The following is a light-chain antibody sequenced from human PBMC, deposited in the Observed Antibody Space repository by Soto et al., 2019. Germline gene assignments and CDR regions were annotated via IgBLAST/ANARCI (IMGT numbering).Light chain of an antibody. CDR1: QGVSTW. V-gene: IGKV1-5*03. Sequence: DIQMTQSPSTLSASVGDRVTITCRASQGVSTWLAWYQQRPSQAPKLLVYEASKLQSGVPSRFSASGPVRDFTLTISSLQPEDSATYYCQQYYDFRTFGQGTKVDIK. CDR3: QQYYDFRT. J-gene: IGKJ1*01. CDR2: EAS.